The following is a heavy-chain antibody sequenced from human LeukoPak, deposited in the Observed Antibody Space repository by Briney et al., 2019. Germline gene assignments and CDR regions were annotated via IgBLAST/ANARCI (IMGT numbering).Heavy chain of an antibody. CDR3: ARPPRNGMDV. CDR2: ISSDGSSK. Sequence: GGSLRLSCAASGFTFSSNPMHWVRQAPGKGLEWVASISSDGSSKYYADSVKGRFTISRDNSKNTLYLQMNSLRAEDTAVYYCARPPRNGMDVWGQGTTVTVSS. J-gene: IGHJ6*02. CDR1: GFTFSSNP. V-gene: IGHV3-30*03.